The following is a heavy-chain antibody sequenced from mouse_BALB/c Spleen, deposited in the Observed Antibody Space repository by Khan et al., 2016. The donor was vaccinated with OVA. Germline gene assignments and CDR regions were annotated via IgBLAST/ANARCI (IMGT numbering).Heavy chain of an antibody. D-gene: IGHD1-3*01. CDR1: GYSITSNYA. Sequence: EVQLQESGPGLVKPSQSLSLTCTVTGYSITSNYAWSWIRQFPGNKLEWMGYISNSGGSSYNPSLKRRISVTRDTSENQFFLQLNSVTTEDTATYYCARQKCDGYALDYWGQGTTLTVSS. CDR2: ISNSGGS. V-gene: IGHV3-2*02. J-gene: IGHJ4*01. CDR3: ARQKCDGYALDY.